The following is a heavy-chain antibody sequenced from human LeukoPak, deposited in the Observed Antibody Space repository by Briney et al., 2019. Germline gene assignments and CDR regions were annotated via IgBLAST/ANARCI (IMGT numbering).Heavy chain of an antibody. CDR3: ARGDGYNFYY. CDR2: ISHSGSA. V-gene: IGHV4-59*08. CDR1: GGSISSYY. D-gene: IGHD5-24*01. J-gene: IGHJ4*02. Sequence: KSSETLSLTCTVSGGSISSYYWTWIRQPPGKGLEWIGYISHSGSADYNPSLRSRVTISVDTSKNQFSLKLSSVTAADTAVYYCARGDGYNFYYWGQGTLVTVSS.